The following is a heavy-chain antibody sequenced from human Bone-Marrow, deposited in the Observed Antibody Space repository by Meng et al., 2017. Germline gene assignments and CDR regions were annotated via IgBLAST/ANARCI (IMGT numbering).Heavy chain of an antibody. CDR2: ILHIFVAA. D-gene: IGHD3-22*01. CDR1: RDTFSSYA. CDR3: ARGDYYDSSGYYSPFDY. J-gene: IGHJ4*02. V-gene: IGHV1-69*13. Sequence: SVKVSCKASRDTFSSYAISWVRQAPGQGLEWMGVILHIFVAATYAQKFQGRVTITADESTSTADMELSSLRSEETAVYYCARGDYYDSSGYYSPFDYWGQGTLVTVSS.